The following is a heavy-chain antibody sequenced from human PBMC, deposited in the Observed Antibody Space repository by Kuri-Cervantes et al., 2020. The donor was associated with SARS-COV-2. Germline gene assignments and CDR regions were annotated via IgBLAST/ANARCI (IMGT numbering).Heavy chain of an antibody. CDR1: GFTFSSYS. D-gene: IGHD5-18*01. V-gene: IGHV3-21*01. Sequence: GGSLRLSCAASGFTFSSYSMNWVRQAPGKGLEWVSSISSSSYIYYADSVKGRFTISRDNAKNPLYLQMNSLRAEDTAVYYCAGGYSYGLFDYWGQGTLVTVSS. CDR3: AGGYSYGLFDY. CDR2: ISSSSYI. J-gene: IGHJ4*02.